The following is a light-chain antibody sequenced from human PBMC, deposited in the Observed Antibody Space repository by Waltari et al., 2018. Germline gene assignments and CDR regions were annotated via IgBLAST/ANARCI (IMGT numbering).Light chain of an antibody. CDR3: QHYLRLPVT. Sequence: EIVLTQSPGTLSLSLGERVTVSCRASQSVSRALAWYQQKPGQAPRLFIYGASTRATGIPDRFSGSGSGTDFSLTISRLEPDDFAVYYCQHYLRLPVTFGQGTTVEI. V-gene: IGKV3-20*01. CDR2: GAS. CDR1: QSVSRA. J-gene: IGKJ1*01.